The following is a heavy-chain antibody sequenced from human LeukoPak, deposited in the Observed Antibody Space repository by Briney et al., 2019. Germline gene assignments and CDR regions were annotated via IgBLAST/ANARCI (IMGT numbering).Heavy chain of an antibody. D-gene: IGHD1-14*01. CDR2: IYYSGST. V-gene: IGHV4-59*08. CDR3: GRHFGPEGVPHAFDI. Sequence: PSETLSLTCTVSGGSITSYYWSWIRQPPGKGLEWIGYIYYSGSTNYNPSLTSRVTISVDTSKNQLSLKLSSVTAADTAGYSCGRHFGPEGVPHAFDIWGKGTMVTVAS. J-gene: IGHJ3*02. CDR1: GGSITSYY.